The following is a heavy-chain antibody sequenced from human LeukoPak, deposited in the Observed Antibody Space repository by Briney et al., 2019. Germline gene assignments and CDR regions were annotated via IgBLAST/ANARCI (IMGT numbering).Heavy chain of an antibody. V-gene: IGHV5-51*01. D-gene: IGHD3-3*01. CDR3: ARYTGDFWSGYHLDY. J-gene: IGHJ4*02. CDR2: IYPGDSDT. Sequence: PGESLQISGQGCGSIFTDYWIGWGRQLPGKGLEWMGIIYPGDSDTRYSPSFQGRVTISADKSVSTAYLQWSSLKASDTAMYYCARYTGDFWSGYHLDYWGQGTLVTVSS. CDR1: GSIFTDYW.